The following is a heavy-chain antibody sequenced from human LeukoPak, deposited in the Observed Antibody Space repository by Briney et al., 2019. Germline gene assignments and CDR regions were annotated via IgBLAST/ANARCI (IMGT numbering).Heavy chain of an antibody. CDR3: ARDPQITMIVVVIAYYFDY. CDR1: GFTFSSYA. J-gene: IGHJ4*02. CDR2: ISYDGSNK. V-gene: IGHV3-30*04. D-gene: IGHD3-22*01. Sequence: GGSLRLSCAASGFTFSSYAMHWVRQAPGKGLEWVAVISYDGSNKYYADSVKGRFTISRDNSKNTLYLQMNSLRAEDTAVYYCARDPQITMIVVVIAYYFDYWGQGTLVTVSS.